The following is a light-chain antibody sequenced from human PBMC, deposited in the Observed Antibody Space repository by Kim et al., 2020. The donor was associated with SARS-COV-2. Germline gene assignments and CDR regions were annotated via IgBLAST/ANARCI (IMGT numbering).Light chain of an antibody. CDR1: SSDVSNYNH. CDR2: DVF. CDR3: CSSAGGYTWV. J-gene: IGLJ3*02. V-gene: IGLV2-11*01. Sequence: QSVDNSCTGTSSDVSNYNHVAWYQQHRGKAPKLMIYDVFKWPSGVPKRFSGSKSGNTASLTISGLQTEDEADYYCCSSAGGYTWVFGGGTGLTVL.